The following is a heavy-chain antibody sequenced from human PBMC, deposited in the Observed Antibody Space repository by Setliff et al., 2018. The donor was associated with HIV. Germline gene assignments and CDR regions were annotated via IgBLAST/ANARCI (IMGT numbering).Heavy chain of an antibody. CDR2: IYYHGST. V-gene: IGHV4-59*01. Sequence: SETLSLTCAVSGGSISSYYWSGIRRPPGKGLEWIGYIYYHGSTNYNPSLKSRVTIPVDTSKNPFPLKLNSVTAADSATYSCARGWELLPYWAQNVWGKGTMVTVSS. D-gene: IGHD2-15*01. J-gene: IGHJ6*04. CDR3: ARGWELLPYWAQNV. CDR1: GGSISSYY.